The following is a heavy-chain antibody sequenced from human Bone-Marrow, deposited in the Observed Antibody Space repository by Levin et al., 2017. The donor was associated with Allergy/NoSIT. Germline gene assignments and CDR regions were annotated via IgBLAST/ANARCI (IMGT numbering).Heavy chain of an antibody. CDR2: MYYSGGT. J-gene: IGHJ2*01. V-gene: IGHV4-39*01. CDR1: GASISSSSYY. D-gene: IGHD3-22*01. CDR3: ARPVIGYYDRGGHWHEDPWYLDL. Sequence: SCAVSGASISSSSYYWGWLRQPPGKGLEWIGTMYYSGGTYFNPSLKSRVSISIDTSKNQISLKLSSVSAADTAVYYCARPVIGYYDRGGHWHEDPWYLDLWGRGTLVTVSS.